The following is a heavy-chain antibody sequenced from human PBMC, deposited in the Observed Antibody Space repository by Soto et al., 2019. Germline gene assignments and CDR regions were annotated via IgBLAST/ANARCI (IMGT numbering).Heavy chain of an antibody. CDR1: GGSISSYY. J-gene: IGHJ5*02. D-gene: IGHD3-10*01. V-gene: IGHV4-59*01. Sequence: SETLSLTCTVSGGSISSYYWSWIRQPPGKGLEWIGYIYYSGSTNYNPSLKSRVTISVDTSKNQFSLKLSSVTAADTAVYYCARRPYGSGSYNWFDPWGQGTLVTVSS. CDR3: ARRPYGSGSYNWFDP. CDR2: IYYSGST.